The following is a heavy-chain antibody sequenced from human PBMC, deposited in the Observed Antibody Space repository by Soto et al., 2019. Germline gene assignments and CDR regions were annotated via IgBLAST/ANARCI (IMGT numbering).Heavy chain of an antibody. CDR2: IYWDDDK. D-gene: IGHD3-22*01. J-gene: IGHJ1*01. CDR3: ARMRVTMIVGAGHFHH. V-gene: IGHV2-5*02. Sequence: QITLKESGPPLVKPSQTLTLTCTFSGFSLSTSGVGVGWIRQPPGKALEWLALIYWDDDKRYSPSLKSRLTITKDTSKNQVVLTLTNVDPVDTATYDCARMRVTMIVGAGHFHHWGQGTLVTVSS. CDR1: GFSLSTSGVG.